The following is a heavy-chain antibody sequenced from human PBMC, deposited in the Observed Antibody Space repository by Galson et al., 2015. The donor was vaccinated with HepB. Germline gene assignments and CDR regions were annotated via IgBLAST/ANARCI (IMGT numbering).Heavy chain of an antibody. CDR3: ASTDYCSSTSCYWSRIADYYYYYMDV. J-gene: IGHJ6*03. CDR1: GFTFSSYA. Sequence: SLRLSCAASGFTFSSYAMHWVRQAPGKGLEWVAVISYDGSNKYYADSVKGRFTISRDNSKNTLYLQMNSLRAEDTAVYYCASTDYCSSTSCYWSRIADYYYYYMDVWGKGTTVTVSS. CDR2: ISYDGSNK. D-gene: IGHD2-2*01. V-gene: IGHV3-30-3*01.